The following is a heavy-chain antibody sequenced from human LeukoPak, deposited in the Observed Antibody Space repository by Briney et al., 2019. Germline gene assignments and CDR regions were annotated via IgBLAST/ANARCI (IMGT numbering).Heavy chain of an antibody. V-gene: IGHV4-61*02. Sequence: SETLSLTCTVSGGSISSGSYYWSWIRQPAGKGLEWIGRIYTSGSTNYNPSLKSRVTISVDTSKNQFSLKLSSVTAADTAVYYSARDEPDYYDSSGYEPNDAFDIWGQGTMVTVSS. CDR1: GGSISSGSYY. D-gene: IGHD3-22*01. J-gene: IGHJ3*02. CDR3: ARDEPDYYDSSGYEPNDAFDI. CDR2: IYTSGST.